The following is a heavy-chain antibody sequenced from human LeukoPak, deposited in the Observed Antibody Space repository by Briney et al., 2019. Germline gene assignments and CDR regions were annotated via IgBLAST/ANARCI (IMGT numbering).Heavy chain of an antibody. CDR2: IYYSGST. J-gene: IGHJ5*02. CDR1: GGSISSSSYY. D-gene: IGHD2-15*01. Sequence: SETLSLTCTVSGGSISSSSYYWGWIRQPPGKGLEWIRSIYYSGSTYYNPSLKSRVTISVDTSKNQFSLKLSSVTAADTAVYYCARAPRILFWFDPWGQGTLVTVSS. V-gene: IGHV4-39*07. CDR3: ARAPRILFWFDP.